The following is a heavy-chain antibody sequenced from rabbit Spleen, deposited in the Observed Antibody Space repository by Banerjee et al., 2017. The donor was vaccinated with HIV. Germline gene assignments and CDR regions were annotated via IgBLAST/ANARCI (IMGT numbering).Heavy chain of an antibody. CDR1: GFSFSDRDV. D-gene: IGHD2-1*01. CDR3: ARDLVGVIGWNFYL. CDR2: INAATGKP. V-gene: IGHV1S45*01. Sequence: QEQLVESGGGLVQPEGSLTLTCKASGFSFSDRDVMCWVRQAPGKGLEWIACINAATGKPVYATWAKGRFTISRTSSTTVTLRMTSLTVADRATYFCARDLVGVIGWNFYLWGPGTLVTVS. J-gene: IGHJ4*01.